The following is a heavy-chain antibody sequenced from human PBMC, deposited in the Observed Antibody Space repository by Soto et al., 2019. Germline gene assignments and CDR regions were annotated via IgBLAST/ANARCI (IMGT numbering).Heavy chain of an antibody. CDR1: GGSISSYY. D-gene: IGHD3-16*01. V-gene: IGHV4-59*01. Sequence: SETLSLTCTVSGGSISSYYWSWIRQPPGKGLEWIGYIYYSGSTNYNPSLKSRVTISVDTSKNQFSLKLSSVTAADTAVYYCARGGEAVVCKGCAYYYDVIDVCGQGTTVTVSS. CDR3: ARGGEAVVCKGCAYYYDVIDV. J-gene: IGHJ6*02. CDR2: IYYSGST.